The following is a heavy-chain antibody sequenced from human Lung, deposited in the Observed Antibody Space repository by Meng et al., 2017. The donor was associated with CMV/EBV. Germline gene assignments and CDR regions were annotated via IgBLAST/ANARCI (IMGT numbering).Heavy chain of an antibody. CDR1: GYSFTTYW. D-gene: IGHD1-7*01. CDR2: IYPGDDDT. J-gene: IGHJ3*02. V-gene: IGHV5-51*01. CDR3: ARLWGVFDWNFDGFDI. Sequence: GXSXKISXQGSGYSFTTYWIAWVRQMPGKGLEWVGSIYPGDDDTRYSPSLQGQVTISADASITAAYLQWNSLKASDTAMYYCARLWGVFDWNFDGFDIWGQGXMVTVSS.